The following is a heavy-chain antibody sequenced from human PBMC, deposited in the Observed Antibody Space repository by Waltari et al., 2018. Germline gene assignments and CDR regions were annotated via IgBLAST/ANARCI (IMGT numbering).Heavy chain of an antibody. J-gene: IGHJ6*02. CDR2: FDPEDVET. D-gene: IGHD6-6*01. Sequence: QVQLVQSGAEVKKPGASVKVSCKVSGYTLTDLSMHWVRQAPGKGLEWMGGFDPEDVETIYAQKFQGRVTMTEDTSTDTAYMELSSLRSEDTAVYYCATVGYIAARPRLYYYYGMDVWGQGTTVTVSS. CDR3: ATVGYIAARPRLYYYYGMDV. CDR1: GYTLTDLS. V-gene: IGHV1-24*01.